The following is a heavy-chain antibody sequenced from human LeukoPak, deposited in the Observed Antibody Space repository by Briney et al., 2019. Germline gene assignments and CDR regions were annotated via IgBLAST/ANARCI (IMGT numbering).Heavy chain of an antibody. CDR1: GFTLSDFY. V-gene: IGHV3-11*01. CDR3: ARVESTYGS. D-gene: IGHD3-16*01. CDR2: MSGDGNVI. Sequence: GGSLRLSCAASGFTLSDFYMSWIRQAPGKGLEWISHMSGDGNVIYYADSVKGRFTISRDNAQNSVYLQMNSVRAEDTAVYYCARVESTYGSWGQGTLVTVSS. J-gene: IGHJ4*02.